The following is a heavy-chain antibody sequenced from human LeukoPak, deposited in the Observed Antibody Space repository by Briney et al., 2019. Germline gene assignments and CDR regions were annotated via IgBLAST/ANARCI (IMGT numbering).Heavy chain of an antibody. J-gene: IGHJ4*02. CDR1: GFTFISYA. D-gene: IGHD3-22*01. V-gene: IGHV3-64D*09. Sequence: GGSLRLSCSASGFTFISYAMNWVRQAPGKGLEYVSAISSSGGNTYYAESVKGRFTISRDNSKNTLYLQMSSLRAEDTAVCYCVKGSGYYYVGYLDYWGQGNLVTVSS. CDR3: VKGSGYYYVGYLDY. CDR2: ISSSGGNT.